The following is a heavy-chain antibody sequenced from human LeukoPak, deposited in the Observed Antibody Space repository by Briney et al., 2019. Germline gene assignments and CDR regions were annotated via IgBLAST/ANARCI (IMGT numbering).Heavy chain of an antibody. J-gene: IGHJ4*02. CDR1: GFTFDDYA. D-gene: IGHD3-10*01. Sequence: PGRSLRLSCAASGFTFDDYAMHWVRQAPGKGLEWVSGISWNSGSIGYADSVKGRFTISRDNAKNSLYLQMNSLRAEDTALYYCARDRGVSGNYYDYWGQGTLVTVSS. CDR3: ARDRGVSGNYYDY. V-gene: IGHV3-9*01. CDR2: ISWNSGSI.